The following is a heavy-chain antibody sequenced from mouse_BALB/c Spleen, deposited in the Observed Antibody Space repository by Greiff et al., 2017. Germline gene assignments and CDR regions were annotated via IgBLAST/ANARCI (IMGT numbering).Heavy chain of an antibody. D-gene: IGHD2-4*01. CDR1: GYTFTSYW. CDR3: ARSRGANYDYDRALDY. Sequence: VQLQQPGAELVRPGASVKLSCKASGYTFTSYWMNWVKQRPEQGLEWIGDIYPGGGYTNYNEKFKGKATLTADTSSSTAYMQLSSLTSEDSAIYYCARSRGANYDYDRALDYWGQGTTLTVSS. J-gene: IGHJ2*01. CDR2: IYPGGGYT. V-gene: IGHV1-63*02.